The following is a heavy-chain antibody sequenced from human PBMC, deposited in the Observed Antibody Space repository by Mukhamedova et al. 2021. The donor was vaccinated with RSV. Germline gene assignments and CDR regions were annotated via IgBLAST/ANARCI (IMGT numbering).Heavy chain of an antibody. D-gene: IGHD2-8*02. CDR3: TTWSLPNWFDP. Sequence: RSKADNYATVYAASVKGRFTISRDDSKNTTFLQMNSLETDDTAVYYCTTWSLPNWFDPWGQGTQVTVSS. J-gene: IGHJ5*02. CDR2: RSKADNYAT. V-gene: IGHV3-73*01.